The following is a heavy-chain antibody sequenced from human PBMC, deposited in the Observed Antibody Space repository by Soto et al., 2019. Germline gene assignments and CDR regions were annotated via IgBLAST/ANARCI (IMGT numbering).Heavy chain of an antibody. V-gene: IGHV3-23*01. Sequence: SGSGGSTYYADSVKGRFTISRDNSKNTLYLQMNSLRAEDTALYYCAKESAKKGSHFDCWGQGTLVTVSS. CDR2: SGSGGST. CDR3: AKESAKKGSHFDC. J-gene: IGHJ4*02.